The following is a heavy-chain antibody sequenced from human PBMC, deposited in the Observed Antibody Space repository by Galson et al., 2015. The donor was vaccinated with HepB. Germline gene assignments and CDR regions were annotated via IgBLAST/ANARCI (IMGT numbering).Heavy chain of an antibody. D-gene: IGHD5-12*01. CDR1: GFTFSSYS. J-gene: IGHJ4*02. CDR2: ISSSSSTI. CDR3: AREVSGYDRRQAAFDY. Sequence: SLRLSCAAPGFTFSSYSMNWVRQAPGKGLEWVSYISSSSSTIYYADSVKGRFTISRDNAKNSLYLQMNSLRAEDTAVYYCAREVSGYDRRQAAFDYWGQGTLVTVSS. V-gene: IGHV3-48*01.